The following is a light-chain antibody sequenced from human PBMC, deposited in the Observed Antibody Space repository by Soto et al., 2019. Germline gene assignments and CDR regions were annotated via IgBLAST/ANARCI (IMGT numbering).Light chain of an antibody. J-gene: IGKJ1*01. CDR3: QQYNSYWT. CDR1: QSVSNW. Sequence: DIQMTQSPSTLSASVGERVTITCRASQSVSNWLAWYQQKPGKAPNLLIYDVSSLQSGVPSRFSGSGSGTEFTLTISSLQPDDFATYYCQQYNSYWTFGQGTKV. V-gene: IGKV1-5*01. CDR2: DVS.